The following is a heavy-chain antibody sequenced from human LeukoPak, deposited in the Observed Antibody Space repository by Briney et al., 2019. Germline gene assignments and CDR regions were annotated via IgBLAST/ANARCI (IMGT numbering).Heavy chain of an antibody. J-gene: IGHJ5*02. CDR3: ARAAPYYYDSSGYYWNWFDP. CDR1: GYTFTSYD. D-gene: IGHD3-22*01. CDR2: MNPNSGNT. V-gene: IGHV1-8*01. Sequence: ASVKVPCKASGYTFTSYDINWVRQATGQGLEWMGWMNPNSGNTGYAQKFQGRVTITADESTSTAYMELSSLRSEDTAVYYCARAAPYYYDSSGYYWNWFDPWGQGTLVTVSS.